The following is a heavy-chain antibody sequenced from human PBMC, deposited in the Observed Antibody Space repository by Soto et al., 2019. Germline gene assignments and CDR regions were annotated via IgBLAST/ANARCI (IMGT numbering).Heavy chain of an antibody. CDR1: GFTFSDYY. CDR3: ARERVTARGIAVAGTVHRYYYGMDV. V-gene: IGHV3-11*01. CDR2: ISSSGSTI. J-gene: IGHJ6*02. Sequence: GSLRLSCAASGFTFSDYYMSWIRQAPGKGLEWVSYISSSGSTIYYADSVKGRFTISRDNAKNSLYLQMNSLRAEDTAVYYCARERVTARGIAVAGTVHRYYYGMDVWGQGTTVTVSS. D-gene: IGHD6-19*01.